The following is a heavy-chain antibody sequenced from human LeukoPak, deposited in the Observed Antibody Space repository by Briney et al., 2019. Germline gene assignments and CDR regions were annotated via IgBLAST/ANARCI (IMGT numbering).Heavy chain of an antibody. D-gene: IGHD3-3*01. J-gene: IGHJ4*02. CDR3: ARDKYYDFWSGYYTVGHFDY. CDR2: ISSSSSTI. CDR1: GFTFSSYS. V-gene: IGHV3-48*01. Sequence: GGSLRLSCAASGFTFSSYSMNWVRQAPGKGLEWVSYISSSSSTIYYADSVKGRFTISRDNAKNSLYLQMNSLRAEDTAVYYCARDKYYDFWSGYYTVGHFDYWGQGTLVTVSS.